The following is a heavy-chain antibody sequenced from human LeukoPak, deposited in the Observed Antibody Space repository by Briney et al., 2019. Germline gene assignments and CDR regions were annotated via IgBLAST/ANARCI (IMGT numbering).Heavy chain of an antibody. V-gene: IGHV1-69*13. J-gene: IGHJ3*01. CDR3: ARRYCSSTSCYGADAFDL. D-gene: IGHD2-2*01. Sequence: ASVKVSCKASGVTFSSYAISWVRQAPGQGLEWMGGGIPIFGTTKYAQECQGRVKITADGSTSTAYMELSSLRSEDTAVYYCARRYCSSTSCYGADAFDLWGQGTMVTVSS. CDR1: GVTFSSYA. CDR2: GIPIFGTT.